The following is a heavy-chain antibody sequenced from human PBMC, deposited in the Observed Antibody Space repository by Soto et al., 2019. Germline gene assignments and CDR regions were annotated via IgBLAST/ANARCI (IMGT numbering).Heavy chain of an antibody. CDR3: ARYKVTSYSDTRCYYSYYFDY. CDR1: GYTFTSYE. J-gene: IGHJ4*02. Sequence: QVQLVQSGAEVKKPGASVKVSCKASGYTFTSYEIRWVRQAPGQGLEWMGWINLYNGSTNYAQKLQGRVTMTTDTATSAVYRERRSVRSDDTAMYDCARYKVTSYSDTRCYYSYYFDYWGQGTLVTVSS. CDR2: INLYNGST. V-gene: IGHV1-18*04. D-gene: IGHD3-22*01.